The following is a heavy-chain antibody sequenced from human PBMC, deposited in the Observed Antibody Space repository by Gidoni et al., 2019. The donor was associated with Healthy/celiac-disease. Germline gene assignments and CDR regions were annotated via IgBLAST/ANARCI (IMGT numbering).Heavy chain of an antibody. J-gene: IGHJ4*02. CDR1: GGSISSSSYY. CDR3: ARHRGEIKYYDFWSGYYNSDY. Sequence: QLQLQESGPGLVKPSETLSLTCTVSGGSISSSSYYWGWIRQPPGKGLEWIGSIYYSGSTYYNPSLKSRVTISVDTSKNQFSLKLSSVTAADTAVYYCARHRGEIKYYDFWSGYYNSDYWGQGTLVTVSS. D-gene: IGHD3-3*01. V-gene: IGHV4-39*01. CDR2: IYYSGST.